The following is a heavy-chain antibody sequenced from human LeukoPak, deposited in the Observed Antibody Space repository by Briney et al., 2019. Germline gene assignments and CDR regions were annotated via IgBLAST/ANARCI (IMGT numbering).Heavy chain of an antibody. CDR3: ARISGSYYSIDY. D-gene: IGHD1-26*01. Sequence: SVKVSCKASGGTFSSCAISWVRQAPGQGLEWMGGIIPIFGTANYAQKFQGRVTITADESTSTAYMELSSLRSEDTAVYYCARISGSYYSIDYWGQGTLVTVSS. V-gene: IGHV1-69*01. J-gene: IGHJ4*02. CDR1: GGTFSSCA. CDR2: IIPIFGTA.